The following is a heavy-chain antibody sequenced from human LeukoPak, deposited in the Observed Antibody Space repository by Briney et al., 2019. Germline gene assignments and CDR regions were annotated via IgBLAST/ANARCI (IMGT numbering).Heavy chain of an antibody. Sequence: TGGSLRLSCAASGFTFSSYWMSWVRQAPGKGLEWVANIKQDGSEKYYVDSVKGRFTISRDNAKNSLYLQMNSLRAEDTAVYYCARAIAVADPRVYYYYGMDVWGQGTTVTVSS. V-gene: IGHV3-7*01. D-gene: IGHD6-19*01. J-gene: IGHJ6*02. CDR3: ARAIAVADPRVYYYYGMDV. CDR1: GFTFSSYW. CDR2: IKQDGSEK.